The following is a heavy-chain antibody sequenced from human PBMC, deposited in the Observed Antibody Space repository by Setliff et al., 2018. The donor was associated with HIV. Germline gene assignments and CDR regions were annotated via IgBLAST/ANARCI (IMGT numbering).Heavy chain of an antibody. CDR1: GYIYTNYA. V-gene: IGHV1-3*01. CDR3: ARDRWFGESAPRLLDN. CDR2: INCGNGAT. Sequence: ASVKVSCKASGYIYTNYAIHWVRQAPGQGLEWMGWINCGNGATKYAQNFQDRFTITTDTSASTVYMELRSLRSEDTAVYYCARDRWFGESAPRLLDNWGPGTQVTVSS. D-gene: IGHD3-10*01. J-gene: IGHJ4*02.